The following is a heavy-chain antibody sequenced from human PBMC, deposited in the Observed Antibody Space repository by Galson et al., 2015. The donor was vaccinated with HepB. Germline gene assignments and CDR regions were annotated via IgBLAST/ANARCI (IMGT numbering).Heavy chain of an antibody. CDR2: ISSSSSYI. D-gene: IGHD6-19*01. CDR3: RAVAGTDY. Sequence: SLRLSCAASGFTFSSYSMNWVRQAPGKGLEWVSSISSSSSYIYYADSVRGRFIISRDNAKNSLYLQMNSLRAEDTAVYYCRAVAGTDYWGQGTLVTVSS. J-gene: IGHJ4*02. CDR1: GFTFSSYS. V-gene: IGHV3-21*01.